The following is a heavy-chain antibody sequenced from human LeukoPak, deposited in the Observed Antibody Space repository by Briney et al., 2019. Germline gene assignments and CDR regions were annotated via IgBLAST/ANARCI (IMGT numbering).Heavy chain of an antibody. CDR3: ARGAPINSIFGVVIMRYGMDV. V-gene: IGHV4-39*07. Sequence: SETLSLTCTVSGGSISSGDYYWSWIRQPPGKGLEWIGEINHSGSTNYNPSLKSRVTISVDTSKNQFSLKLSSVTAADTAVYYCARGAPINSIFGVVIMRYGMDVWGQGTTVTVSS. D-gene: IGHD3-3*01. J-gene: IGHJ6*02. CDR1: GGSISSGDYY. CDR2: INHSGST.